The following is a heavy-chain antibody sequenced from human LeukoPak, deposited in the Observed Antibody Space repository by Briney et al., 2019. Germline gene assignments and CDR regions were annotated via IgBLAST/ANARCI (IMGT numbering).Heavy chain of an antibody. D-gene: IGHD6-19*01. CDR1: GYSFTSYW. CDR2: IYPGDSDT. J-gene: IGHJ4*02. CDR3: ARRGIAVAGTGYYFDY. V-gene: IGHV5-51*01. Sequence: GESLKISCKGSGYSFTSYWIGWVRQMPGKGLEWMGIIYPGDSDTRYSPPFQGQVTISADKSISTAYLQWSSLKASDTAMYYCARRGIAVAGTGYYFDYWGQGTLVTVSS.